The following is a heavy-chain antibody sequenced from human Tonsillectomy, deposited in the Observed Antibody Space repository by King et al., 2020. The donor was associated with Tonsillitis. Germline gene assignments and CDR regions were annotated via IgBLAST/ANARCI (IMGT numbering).Heavy chain of an antibody. CDR2: IYYSGTT. CDR1: GSISGSY. CDR3: ARLDYYGSGSYWYFDL. J-gene: IGHJ2*01. Sequence: VQLQESGPGLVKPSETLSLTCTVSGSISGSYWNWIRQPPGKGLEWIGYIYYSGTTNYNPSLRSRVTISIDTSKNHFSLKLSSVTAADTAVYYCARLDYYGSGSYWYFDLWGRGTLVTVSS. V-gene: IGHV4-59*08. D-gene: IGHD3-10*01.